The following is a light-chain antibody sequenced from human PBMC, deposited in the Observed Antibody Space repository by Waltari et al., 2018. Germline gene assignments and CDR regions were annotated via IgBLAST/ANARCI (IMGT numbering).Light chain of an antibody. CDR2: RNN. V-gene: IGLV1-47*01. Sequence: QSVLTQPPSASGAPGQRVTISCSGSSSNIGSNFVYWYQQLPGTAPKLLIYRNNQRPSGVPDLFSGSKSGTSASLAISGLRSEDEAHYYCAAWDDSLEEVFGGGTKLTVL. CDR3: AAWDDSLEEV. CDR1: SSNIGSNF. J-gene: IGLJ2*01.